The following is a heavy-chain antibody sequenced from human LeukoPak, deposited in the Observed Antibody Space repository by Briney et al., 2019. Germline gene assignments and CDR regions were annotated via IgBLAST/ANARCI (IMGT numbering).Heavy chain of an antibody. CDR2: INSDGRQK. V-gene: IGHV3-7*01. D-gene: IGHD6-19*01. CDR3: ATIAVAGSY. J-gene: IGHJ4*02. Sequence: RGVSVRLSCAVSGHIFSPYWNNWFPRAPGRGLVCVAKINSDGRQKLYVDSVEGRFTNSRDNAKKSLYLQINRLRVEGATVYYCATIAVAGSYWGQGTLVTVS. CDR1: GHIFSPYW.